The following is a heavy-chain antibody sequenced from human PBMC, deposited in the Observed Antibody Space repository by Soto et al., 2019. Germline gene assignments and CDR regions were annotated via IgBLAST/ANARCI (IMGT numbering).Heavy chain of an antibody. V-gene: IGHV4-31*03. J-gene: IGHJ5*02. CDR2: IYYRGVA. Sequence: QVQLQESGPGLVKPSQTLSLTCTVSGDSITTGGYYWTWIRQPPGEGLGWIGCIYYRGVAYYNPSLKSRVTISVDTSKNQFSLKLSSVTAADTAMYYCARDLRGRGSGRFDPWGQGTLVTVSS. CDR3: ARDLRGRGSGRFDP. CDR1: GDSITTGGYY. D-gene: IGHD3-10*01.